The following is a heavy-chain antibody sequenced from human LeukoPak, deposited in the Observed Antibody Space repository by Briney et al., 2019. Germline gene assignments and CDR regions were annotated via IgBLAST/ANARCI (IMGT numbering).Heavy chain of an antibody. Sequence: ASVKVSCKSSRYTFTGYYICWVRQAPGQALEWMGWINPDSGDTNYAQKFQGRVTMTRDTSISTAYMELIRLTSDDTAVYYCARARSGWYVDYWGQGTLVPVSS. CDR2: INPDSGDT. D-gene: IGHD6-19*01. CDR1: RYTFTGYY. V-gene: IGHV1-2*02. J-gene: IGHJ4*02. CDR3: ARARSGWYVDY.